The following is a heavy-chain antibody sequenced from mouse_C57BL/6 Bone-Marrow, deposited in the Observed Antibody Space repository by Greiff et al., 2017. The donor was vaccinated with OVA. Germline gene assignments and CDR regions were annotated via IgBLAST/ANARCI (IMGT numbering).Heavy chain of an antibody. J-gene: IGHJ1*03. CDR1: GYTFTSYG. CDR3: ARWRLRSLHWYFDV. CDR2: IYPRSGNT. D-gene: IGHD3-2*02. Sequence: QVQLQQSGAELARPGASVKLSCKASGYTFTSYGISWVKQRTGQGLEWIGEIYPRSGNTYYNEKFKRKSTLTVDKPSSTAYMQLSSLTSEDAAVYYCARWRLRSLHWYFDVWGTGTTVTVSS. V-gene: IGHV1-81*01.